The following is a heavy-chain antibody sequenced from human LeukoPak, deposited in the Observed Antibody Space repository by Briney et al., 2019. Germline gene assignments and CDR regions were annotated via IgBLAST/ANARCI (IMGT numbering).Heavy chain of an antibody. D-gene: IGHD2-2*01. J-gene: IGHJ5*02. V-gene: IGHV1-18*01. CDR1: GYTFTSYG. CDR3: ARYCSSTSCYAAATNWFDP. Sequence: ASVKVSCKASGYTFTSYGISWVRQAPGQGLEWMGWISAYNGNTNYAQKLQGRVTMTTDTSTSTAYMELRSLRSDDTAVYYCARYCSSTSCYAAATNWFDPGAREPWSPSPQ. CDR2: ISAYNGNT.